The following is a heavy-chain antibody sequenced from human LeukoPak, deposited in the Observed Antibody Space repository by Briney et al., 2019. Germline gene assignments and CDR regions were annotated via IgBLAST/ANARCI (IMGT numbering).Heavy chain of an antibody. J-gene: IGHJ4*02. CDR2: IYYRGST. D-gene: IGHD6-25*01. Sequence: SETLSLTCTVSGGSISNYYWSWIRQPPGKGLEWIGYIYYRGSTNYNPSLKSRVTISVDTSKNQFSLKLTSVNAADTAVYYCARHIGTAAAADYWGQGSLVTVSS. CDR1: GGSISNYY. V-gene: IGHV4-59*08. CDR3: ARHIGTAAAADY.